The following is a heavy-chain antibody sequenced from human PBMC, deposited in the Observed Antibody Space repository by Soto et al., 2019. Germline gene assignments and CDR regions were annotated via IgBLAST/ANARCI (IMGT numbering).Heavy chain of an antibody. CDR2: INAGNGNT. Sequence: QVQLVQSGAEEKKPGASVKVSCKASGYTFTSYAMHWVRQAPGQRLEWMGWINAGNGNTKYSQKFQGRVTITRDTAASTADMELSSLRSEDTAVYYCARVAVDGFVDYWGQGTLVTVSS. J-gene: IGHJ4*02. CDR1: GYTFTSYA. CDR3: ARVAVDGFVDY. V-gene: IGHV1-3*05. D-gene: IGHD3-10*01.